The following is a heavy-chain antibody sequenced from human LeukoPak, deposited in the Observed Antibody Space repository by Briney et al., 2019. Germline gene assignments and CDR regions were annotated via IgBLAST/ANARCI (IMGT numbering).Heavy chain of an antibody. V-gene: IGHV1-2*06. CDR3: ARLMTGSGPFLLGY. Sequence: GASVKVSCKASGYTFTGYYMHWVRQAPGQGLEWLGRINPNSGGTNCAQKFQGRVTMTRYTSISTAYMELSRLRSDDTAVVYGARLMTGSGPFLLGYWGQGPLVTVSS. CDR2: INPNSGGT. D-gene: IGHD3-16*01. J-gene: IGHJ4*02. CDR1: GYTFTGYY.